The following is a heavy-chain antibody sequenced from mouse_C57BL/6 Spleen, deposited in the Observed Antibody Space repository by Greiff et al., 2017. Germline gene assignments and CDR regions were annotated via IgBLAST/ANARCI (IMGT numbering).Heavy chain of an antibody. CDR3: ARGAMVTAYYFDY. D-gene: IGHD2-2*01. CDR1: GFTFSDYY. CDR2: INYDGSST. Sequence: DVKLVESEGGLVQPGSSMKLSCTASGFTFSDYYMAWVRQVPEKGLEWVANINYDGSSTYYLDSLKSRFIISRDNAKNILYLQMSSLKSEDTATYYCARGAMVTAYYFDYWGQGTTLTVSS. J-gene: IGHJ2*01. V-gene: IGHV5-16*01.